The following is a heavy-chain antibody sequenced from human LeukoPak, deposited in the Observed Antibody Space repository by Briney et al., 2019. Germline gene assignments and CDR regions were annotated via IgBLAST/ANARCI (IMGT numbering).Heavy chain of an antibody. D-gene: IGHD1-26*01. J-gene: IGHJ4*02. CDR2: IYTSGST. CDR1: GDSISSYF. CDR3: ARGASGSYHYFDS. Sequence: SETLSLTCTVSGDSISSYFWSWIRQPAGKGLEWIGRIYTSGSTDYNPSLKSRVTLSVDTSKNQFSLKLTSVTAADTALYFCARGASGSYHYFDSWGQGILVTVSS. V-gene: IGHV4-4*07.